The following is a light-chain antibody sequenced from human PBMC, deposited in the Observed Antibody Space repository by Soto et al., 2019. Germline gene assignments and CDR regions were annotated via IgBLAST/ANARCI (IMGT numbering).Light chain of an antibody. J-gene: IGLJ1*01. CDR2: DVS. CDR1: SSDVGGYDY. V-gene: IGLV2-14*01. CDR3: NSYTSSSTYV. Sequence: QSVLTQPASVSGSPGQSIAISCTGTSSDVGGYDYVSWYQQHPGKAPKLMIYDVSNRPSVVSSRFSGSKSGNTASLTISGLQAEDEADYYCNSYTSSSTYVFGTGTKLTVL.